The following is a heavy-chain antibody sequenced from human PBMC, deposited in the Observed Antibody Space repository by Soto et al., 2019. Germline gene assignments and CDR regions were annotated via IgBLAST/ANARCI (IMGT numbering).Heavy chain of an antibody. CDR2: VDPNDSSA. V-gene: IGHV5-10-1*01. D-gene: IGHD3-10*01. CDR3: ARNQSGSGNSNFDF. Sequence: TGESLKISCQAVEYSFRIYWISWVRQKPGAGLEWMGRVDPNDSSATYSPSFQGHVSISVDKSTNIVYLQWRSLRASDTATYYCARNQSGSGNSNFDFWGQGTPVTVSS. CDR1: EYSFRIYW. J-gene: IGHJ4*02.